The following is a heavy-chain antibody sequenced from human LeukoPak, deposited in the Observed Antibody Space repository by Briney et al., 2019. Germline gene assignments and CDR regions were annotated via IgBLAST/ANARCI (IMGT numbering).Heavy chain of an antibody. Sequence: GGSLRLSCAASGFTFSSHAMSWVRQAPGKGLEGVSVISGSGGSTYYADSVKGRFTISRDNSKNTLYLQMNSLRAADTAVYYCARVYGGYYDSSGLYYFDYWGQGTLVTVSS. V-gene: IGHV3-23*01. D-gene: IGHD3-22*01. CDR1: GFTFSSHA. CDR3: ARVYGGYYDSSGLYYFDY. J-gene: IGHJ4*02. CDR2: ISGSGGST.